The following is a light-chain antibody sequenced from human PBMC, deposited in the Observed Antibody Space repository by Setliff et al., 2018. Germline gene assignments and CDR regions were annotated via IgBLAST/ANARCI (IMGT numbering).Light chain of an antibody. Sequence: QAVVTQEPSLTVSPGGTVTLTCGSSTGAVTSGHFPYWFQQKPGQAPRTLIHDTVNKQSWTPARFSGSLLGGKAALTLSGAQPEDEADYYCLLSYSDAVIFGGGTKATV. V-gene: IGLV7-46*01. CDR1: TGAVTSGHF. CDR3: LLSYSDAVI. J-gene: IGLJ2*01. CDR2: DTV.